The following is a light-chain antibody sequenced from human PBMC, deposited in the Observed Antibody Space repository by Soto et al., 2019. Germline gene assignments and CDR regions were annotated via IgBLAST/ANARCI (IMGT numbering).Light chain of an antibody. CDR3: QTRGTGIVI. CDR1: SGHSSDA. CDR2: LNSDGSH. V-gene: IGLV4-69*01. J-gene: IGLJ2*01. Sequence: QLVLTQSPSASASLGASVKLTCTLSSGHSSDAIAWHQQQPEKGPRFLMNLNSDGSHTKGDGIPDRFSGSSSGAERYLTISSLQSEDEADYYCQTRGTGIVIFGGGTQLTVL.